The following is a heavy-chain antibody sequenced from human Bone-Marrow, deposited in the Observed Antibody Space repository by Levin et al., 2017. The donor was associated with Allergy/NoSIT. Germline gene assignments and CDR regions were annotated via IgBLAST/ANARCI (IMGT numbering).Heavy chain of an antibody. D-gene: IGHD2-15*01. J-gene: IGHJ4*02. Sequence: PVASVKVSCKASGYSFTTYAIDWVRQAPGQGLEWMGWINTNTGNPTYAQGLTGRFVFSLDTSVSTAYLQISSLKAEDSAVYYCAREKLGYCGGGTCNGPYFDYWGQGSLVTVSS. CDR2: INTNTGNP. CDR1: GYSFTTYA. V-gene: IGHV7-4-1*02. CDR3: AREKLGYCGGGTCNGPYFDY.